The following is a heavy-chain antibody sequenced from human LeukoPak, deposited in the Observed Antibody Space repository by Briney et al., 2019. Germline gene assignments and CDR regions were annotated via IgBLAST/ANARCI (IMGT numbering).Heavy chain of an antibody. CDR1: GCSISSSSYY. CDR3: ARAPGYSSSSYAFDI. D-gene: IGHD6-13*01. CDR2: IYYSGST. Sequence: PSETLSLTCTVSGCSISSSSYYWGWIRQPPGKGLEWIGSIYYSGSTYYNPSLKSRVTISVDTSKNQFSLKLSSVTAADTAVYYCARAPGYSSSSYAFDIWGQGTMVTVSS. V-gene: IGHV4-39*07. J-gene: IGHJ3*02.